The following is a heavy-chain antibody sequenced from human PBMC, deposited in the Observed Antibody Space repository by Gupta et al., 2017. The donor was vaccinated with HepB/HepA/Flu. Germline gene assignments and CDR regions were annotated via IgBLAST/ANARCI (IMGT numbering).Heavy chain of an antibody. CDR2: IFSNDEK. Sequence: QVTLKESGPVLVKPTETLTLTCTVSGFSLSNARMGGSWIRQPPGKALEWLAHIFSNDEKSYSTSLKSRLTIAKDTSKSKVFLTMTKMETVETATYYCAQSVVRGVMANWFGPWGQGTRVTVSS. V-gene: IGHV2-26*01. D-gene: IGHD3-10*01. CDR1: GFSLSNARMG. CDR3: AQSVVRGVMANWFGP. J-gene: IGHJ5*02.